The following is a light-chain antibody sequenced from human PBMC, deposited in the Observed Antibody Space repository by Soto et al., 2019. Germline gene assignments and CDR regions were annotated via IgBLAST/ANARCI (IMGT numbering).Light chain of an antibody. J-gene: IGLJ1*01. CDR2: NNN. Sequence: SALTQPPSASGTPGQRVTISSSGSSSNIGSNTVNWYQQLPGTAPKLLIYNNNQRPSGVPDRISGSKSGTSASLAIGGLQSEDEADYYCAAWDDSLNGFYVFGTGAKVTVL. CDR1: SSNIGSNT. CDR3: AAWDDSLNGFYV. V-gene: IGLV1-44*01.